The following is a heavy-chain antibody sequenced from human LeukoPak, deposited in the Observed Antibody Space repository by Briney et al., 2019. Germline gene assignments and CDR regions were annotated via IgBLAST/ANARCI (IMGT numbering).Heavy chain of an antibody. D-gene: IGHD2-2*01. CDR2: IYPGDSDT. CDR3: ARLRYCSSTSCSYYFDY. J-gene: IGHJ4*02. CDR1: GYSFTSYW. Sequence: GESLKISCKGSGYSFTSYWIGWVRQMPGKGLEWMGIIYPGDSDTRYSPSFQGQVTISADKSISTAYLQWSSLKTSDTAMYYCARLRYCSSTSCSYYFDYWGQGTLVTVSS. V-gene: IGHV5-51*01.